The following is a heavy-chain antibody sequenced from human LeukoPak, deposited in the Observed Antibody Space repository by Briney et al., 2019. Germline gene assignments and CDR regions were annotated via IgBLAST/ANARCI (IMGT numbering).Heavy chain of an antibody. Sequence: SETLSLTCAVSGGSISSSNWWSWVRQPPGKGLEWIGEIYHSGSTNYNPSLKSRVTISVDRSKNQFSLKLSSVTAADTAVYYCARTEPGTTVTTEAGYFDYWGQGTLVTVSS. CDR2: IYHSGST. CDR1: GGSISSSNW. D-gene: IGHD4-17*01. V-gene: IGHV4-4*02. CDR3: ARTEPGTTVTTEAGYFDY. J-gene: IGHJ4*02.